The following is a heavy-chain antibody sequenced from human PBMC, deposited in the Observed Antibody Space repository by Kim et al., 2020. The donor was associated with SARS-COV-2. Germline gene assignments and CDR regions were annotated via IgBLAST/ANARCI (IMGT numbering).Heavy chain of an antibody. CDR2: ISSSGSTI. CDR3: ARDRLRYCSSTSCYYYYYMDV. J-gene: IGHJ6*03. CDR1: GFTFSDYY. D-gene: IGHD2-2*01. V-gene: IGHV3-11*01. Sequence: GGSLRRSCAASGFTFSDYYMSWIRQAPGKGLEWVSYISSSGSTIYYTDSVKGRFTISRDNAKNSLYLQMNSLRAEDTAVYYCARDRLRYCSSTSCYYYYYMDVWGKGTTVTVSS.